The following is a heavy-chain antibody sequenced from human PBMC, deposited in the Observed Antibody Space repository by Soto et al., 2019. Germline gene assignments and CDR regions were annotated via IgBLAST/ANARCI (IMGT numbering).Heavy chain of an antibody. CDR3: ARISVYYGSGTYHYYYGMHX. D-gene: IGHD3-10*01. CDR2: IYPGDSDT. CDR1: GYSFTSYW. V-gene: IGHV5-51*01. J-gene: IGHJ6*02. Sequence: GEALKISWKGSGYSFTSYWIGWVRQMPGKGLELMVIIYPGDSDTRYSPSFQGQVTISADKSISTAYLQWSSLKASDTAMYYCARISVYYGSGTYHYYYGMHXWGQGTTVTVS.